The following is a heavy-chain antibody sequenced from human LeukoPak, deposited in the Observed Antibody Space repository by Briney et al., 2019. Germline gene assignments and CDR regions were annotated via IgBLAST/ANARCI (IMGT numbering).Heavy chain of an antibody. CDR1: GFTFSNYA. CDR3: ARSSYSSSSSV. Sequence: GGSLRLSCAGSGFTFSNYAMTWVRQAPGKGLEWVSSVSGSGRNTFYPDSVEGRFTISRDNSKNSLYLQINSLRAEDTAVYYCARSSYSSSSSVWGQGTMVTVSS. CDR2: VSGSGRNT. V-gene: IGHV3-23*01. J-gene: IGHJ3*01. D-gene: IGHD6-6*01.